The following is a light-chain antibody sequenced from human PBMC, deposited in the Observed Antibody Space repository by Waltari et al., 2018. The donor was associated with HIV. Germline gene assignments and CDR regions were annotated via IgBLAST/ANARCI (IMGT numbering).Light chain of an antibody. CDR3: GTWDTSLRAPV. V-gene: IGLV1-51*02. Sequence: QSVLTQPPSVSAAPGQKVTISCSGGSSNIGDNFVAWYQHLPGTAPKVLIYENDKRPSGIPDRFSGSKSVTSANLGITGLQTGDEADYYCGTWDTSLRAPVLGGGTKVTVL. CDR1: SSNIGDNF. CDR2: END. J-gene: IGLJ2*01.